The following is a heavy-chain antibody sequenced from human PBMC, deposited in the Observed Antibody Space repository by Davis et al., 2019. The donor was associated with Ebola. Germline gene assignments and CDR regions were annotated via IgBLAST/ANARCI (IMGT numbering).Heavy chain of an antibody. CDR3: ARDAQSTVVTTYFDY. CDR2: INPNSGGT. Sequence: ASVKVSCKASGYTFTGYYIHWVRQAPGQGLEWMGRINPNSGGTNYAQKVQDRVTMTTDTSTSTANMELRSLRSDDTAVYYCARDAQSTVVTTYFDYWGQGTLVTVSS. CDR1: GYTFTGYY. J-gene: IGHJ4*02. D-gene: IGHD4-23*01. V-gene: IGHV1-2*06.